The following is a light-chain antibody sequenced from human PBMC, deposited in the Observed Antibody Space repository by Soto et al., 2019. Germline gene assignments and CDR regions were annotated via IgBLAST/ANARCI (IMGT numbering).Light chain of an antibody. CDR1: QSIIRW. V-gene: IGKV1-5*03. Sequence: DIQMTQSLSTLSASVGDRITITCRASQSIIRWLAWYQQKPGKAPKLLMYRASTLESGVPSRFSGSGSGTEFTLTISSLQPDDFATYHCQQYATFPRTFGQGTKVDIK. CDR3: QQYATFPRT. J-gene: IGKJ1*01. CDR2: RAS.